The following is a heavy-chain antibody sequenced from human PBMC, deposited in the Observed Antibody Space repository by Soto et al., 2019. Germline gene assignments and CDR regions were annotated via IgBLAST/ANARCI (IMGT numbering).Heavy chain of an antibody. CDR1: GGSISSHY. CDR3: ARPRGIAPAVWYFDL. V-gene: IGHV4-59*08. J-gene: IGHJ2*01. Sequence: QVQLQESGPGLVKPSETLSLTCTVSGGSISSHYWSWIRQPPGRGLEWIGFIYYGGITDSNPSLKSRVTISLDTSKNQLSLRLSSVTAADTAVYYCARPRGIAPAVWYFDLWGRGTLVTVSS. D-gene: IGHD6-13*01. CDR2: IYYGGIT.